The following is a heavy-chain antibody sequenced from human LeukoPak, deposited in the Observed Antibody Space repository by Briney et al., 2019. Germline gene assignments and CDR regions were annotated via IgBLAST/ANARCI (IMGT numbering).Heavy chain of an antibody. V-gene: IGHV4-34*01. J-gene: IGHJ4*02. CDR2: INHSGST. D-gene: IGHD2-2*01. CDR1: GGSFSGYY. Sequence: PSETLSLTCAVYGGSFSGYYWSWIRQPPGKGLEWIGEINHSGSTNYNPSLKSRVTISVDTSKNQSSLKLSSVTAADTAVYYCASGYQLPYYWGQGTLVTVSS. CDR3: ASGYQLPYY.